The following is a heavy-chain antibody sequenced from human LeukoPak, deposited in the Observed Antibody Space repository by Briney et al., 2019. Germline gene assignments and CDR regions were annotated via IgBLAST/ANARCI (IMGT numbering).Heavy chain of an antibody. J-gene: IGHJ4*02. V-gene: IGHV1-2*06. CDR2: INPNSDDT. CDR3: ARESHVTREDY. CDR1: GYTFTGYY. D-gene: IGHD3-10*01. Sequence: ASVKVSCKASGYTFTGYYIHWVRQAPGQGLEWMGRINPNSDDTNYAQKFQGRVTLTRDTSISTAYMEVSRLRSDDTAVYYCARESHVTREDYWGQGTLVTVSS.